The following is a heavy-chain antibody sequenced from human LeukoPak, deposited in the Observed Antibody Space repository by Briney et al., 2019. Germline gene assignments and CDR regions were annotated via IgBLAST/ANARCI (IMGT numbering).Heavy chain of an antibody. CDR1: GYTFSSYA. Sequence: SVKVSCKASGYTFSSYAISWVRQAPGQGLEWMGGIIPIFGTANYAQKFQGRVTITADESTSTAYMELSSLRSEDTALYYWARRSDPRRLHHDDAFGIWGQKTMVTVSS. J-gene: IGHJ3*02. D-gene: IGHD5-24*01. V-gene: IGHV1-69*13. CDR2: IIPIFGTA. CDR3: ARRSDPRRLHHDDAFGI.